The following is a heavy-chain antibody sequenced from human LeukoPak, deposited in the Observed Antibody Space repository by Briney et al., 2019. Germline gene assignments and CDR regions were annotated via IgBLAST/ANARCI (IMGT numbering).Heavy chain of an antibody. Sequence: PGGSLRLSCAASGFTFSSYGMHWVRQAPGKGLEWVAVISYDGSNKYYADSVKGRFTISRDNSKNTLYLQMNSLRAEDTAVYYCASAQWELPNFDYWGQGTLVTVSS. J-gene: IGHJ4*02. D-gene: IGHD1-26*01. CDR1: GFTFSSYG. CDR2: ISYDGSNK. CDR3: ASAQWELPNFDY. V-gene: IGHV3-30*03.